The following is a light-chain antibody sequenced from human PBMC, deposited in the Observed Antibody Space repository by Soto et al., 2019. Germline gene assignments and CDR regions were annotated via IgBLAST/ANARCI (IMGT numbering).Light chain of an antibody. J-gene: IGLJ2*01. CDR3: QTWGTGFRV. Sequence: QPVPTQSPSASASLGVSVKLTCTLSSGHSNYAIAWHQQRPEKGPRYLMKVKSDGSHIKGDGIPDRFSGSSSGAERYLTISSLQSEDEADYYCQTWGTGFRVFGGGTKVTVL. V-gene: IGLV4-69*01. CDR2: VKSDGSH. CDR1: SGHSNYA.